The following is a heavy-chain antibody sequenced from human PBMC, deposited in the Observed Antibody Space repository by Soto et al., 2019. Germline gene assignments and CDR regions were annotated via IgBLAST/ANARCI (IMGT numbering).Heavy chain of an antibody. CDR3: ARRRGTYYYDSSGYQTTNWFDP. D-gene: IGHD3-22*01. CDR2: IYYSGST. Sequence: SETLSLTCTVSGGSISSSSYYWGWIRQPPGKGLEWIGSIYYSGSTYYNPSLKSRVTISVDTSKNQFSLKLSSVTAADTAVYYCARRRGTYYYDSSGYQTTNWFDPWGQGTLVTVSS. CDR1: GGSISSSSYY. J-gene: IGHJ5*02. V-gene: IGHV4-39*01.